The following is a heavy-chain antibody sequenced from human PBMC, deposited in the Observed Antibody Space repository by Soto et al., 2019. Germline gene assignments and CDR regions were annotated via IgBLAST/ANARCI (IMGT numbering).Heavy chain of an antibody. CDR2: IYHSGST. CDR3: AAGGGLPRYY. J-gene: IGHJ4*02. CDR1: GGSISSGGYS. V-gene: IGHV4-30-2*01. Sequence: QLQLQESGSGLVKPSQTLSLTCAVSGGSISSGGYSWSWIRQPPGKGLEWIGYIYHSGSTYYNPSLKSRVTISVDRSNTQCSLKLSSVTAADTAVYYCAAGGGLPRYYWGQGTLVTVSS. D-gene: IGHD5-12*01.